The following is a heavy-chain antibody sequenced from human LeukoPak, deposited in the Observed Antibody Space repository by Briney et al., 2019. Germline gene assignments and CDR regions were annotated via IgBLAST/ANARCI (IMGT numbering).Heavy chain of an antibody. D-gene: IGHD3-10*01. V-gene: IGHV3-7*01. CDR3: ARDVLLWFGESPGAFDI. Sequence: GGSLRLSCAASGFTFSSYEMNWVRQAPGKGLEWVANIKQDGSEKYYVDSVKGRFTISRDNAKNSLYLQMNSLRAGDTAVYYCARDVLLWFGESPGAFDIWGQGTMVTVSS. CDR1: GFTFSSYE. J-gene: IGHJ3*02. CDR2: IKQDGSEK.